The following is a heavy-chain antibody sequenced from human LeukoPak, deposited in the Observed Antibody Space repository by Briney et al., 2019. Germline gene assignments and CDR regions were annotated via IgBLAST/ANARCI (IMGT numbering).Heavy chain of an antibody. CDR3: ARDEYRSRWLHP. J-gene: IGHJ5*02. Sequence: PGGSLRLSCAASGFTFSSYWMSWVRLAPGKGLEWVANIKGDGSEKWYADSVKGRFTISRDNAQNSVHLQMNSLRAEDTAVYHSARDEYRSRWLHPWGQGTLVTVTS. D-gene: IGHD5-24*01. V-gene: IGHV3-7*01. CDR1: GFTFSSYW. CDR2: IKGDGSEK.